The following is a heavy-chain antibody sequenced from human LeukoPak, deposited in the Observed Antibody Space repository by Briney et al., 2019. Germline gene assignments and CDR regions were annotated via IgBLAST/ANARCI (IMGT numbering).Heavy chain of an antibody. V-gene: IGHV3-35*02. CDR3: DRLGYCSSTSCQGAYYYYYYMDV. Sequence: PGGSLRLSCAASGFTFSSYEMHWVRQAPGKGREWVSGVSWNGSRTHYADSVKGQFIISRDNSRNTLYLQTNSLRAEGTAVYYSDRLGYCSSTSCQGAYYYYYYMDVWGKGTTVTISS. D-gene: IGHD2-2*01. CDR2: VSWNGSRT. J-gene: IGHJ6*03. CDR1: GFTFSSYE.